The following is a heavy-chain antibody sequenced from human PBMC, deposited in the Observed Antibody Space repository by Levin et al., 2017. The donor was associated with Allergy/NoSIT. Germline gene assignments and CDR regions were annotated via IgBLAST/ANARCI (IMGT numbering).Heavy chain of an antibody. J-gene: IGHJ4*02. D-gene: IGHD2-2*01. CDR2: ISWNSGSI. Sequence: QPGGSLRLSCAVSGFSFDDYAMHWVRQAPGKGLEWVSGISWNSGSISYADSVKGQFTISRDNAKNSLSLQMNSLRVEDTALYYCAKMDCSSINCYPDFWGQGTRVTVSS. CDR1: GFSFDDYA. CDR3: AKMDCSSINCYPDF. V-gene: IGHV3-9*01.